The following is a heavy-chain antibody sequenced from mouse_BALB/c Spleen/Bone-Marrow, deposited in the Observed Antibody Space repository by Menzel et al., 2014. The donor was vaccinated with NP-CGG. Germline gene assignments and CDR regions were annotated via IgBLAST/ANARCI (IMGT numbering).Heavy chain of an antibody. Sequence: QVQLQQSGTELAKPGASVKMSCKASGYTFTTHWMHWVKQRPGQGLEWIGYINPSTGYTDYNQKFKDKAALTADKSSSTAYMQLISLTSEDSAVYYCVSSDYWGQGTTLTVSS. CDR2: INPSTGYT. J-gene: IGHJ2*01. CDR1: GYTFTTHW. V-gene: IGHV1-7*01. CDR3: VSSDY.